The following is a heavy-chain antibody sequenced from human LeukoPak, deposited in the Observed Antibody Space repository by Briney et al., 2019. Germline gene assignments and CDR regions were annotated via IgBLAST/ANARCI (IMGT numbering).Heavy chain of an antibody. V-gene: IGHV4-34*01. CDR1: GFTFSSYA. CDR2: INHSGST. D-gene: IGHD6-19*01. Sequence: PGGSLRLSCAASGFTFSSYAMSWVRQAPGKGLEWIGEINHSGSTNYNPSLKSRVTISVDTSKNQFSLKLSSVTAADTAVYYCARRPYSSGWYVDYWGQGTLVTVSS. CDR3: ARRPYSSGWYVDY. J-gene: IGHJ4*02.